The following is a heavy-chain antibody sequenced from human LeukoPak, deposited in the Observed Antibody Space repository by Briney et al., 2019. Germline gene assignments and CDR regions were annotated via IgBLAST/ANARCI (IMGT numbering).Heavy chain of an antibody. CDR2: IIPIFGTA. CDR3: ARDQGIAVADTWGSYNWFDP. CDR1: GGTFSSYA. J-gene: IGHJ5*02. V-gene: IGHV1-69*13. D-gene: IGHD6-19*01. Sequence: GASVKVSCKASGGTFSSYAISWVRQAPGQGLEWMGGIIPIFGTANYAQKFQGRVTITADESTSTAYMELSSLRSEDTAVYYRARDQGIAVADTWGSYNWFDPWGLGTLVTVSS.